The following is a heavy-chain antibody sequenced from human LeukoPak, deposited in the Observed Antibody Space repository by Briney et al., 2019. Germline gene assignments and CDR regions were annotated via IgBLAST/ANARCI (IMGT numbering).Heavy chain of an antibody. Sequence: ASVKVSCKASGYTFTSYAMHWVRQAPGQRLEWMGWINAGNGNTKYSQKFQGRVTITRDTSASTAYMELSSLRSEDTAVYYCAKWDSSSSKPEYYYYYYYMDVWGKGTTVTVSS. J-gene: IGHJ6*03. V-gene: IGHV1-3*01. CDR3: AKWDSSSSKPEYYYYYYYMDV. CDR1: GYTFTSYA. D-gene: IGHD6-6*01. CDR2: INAGNGNT.